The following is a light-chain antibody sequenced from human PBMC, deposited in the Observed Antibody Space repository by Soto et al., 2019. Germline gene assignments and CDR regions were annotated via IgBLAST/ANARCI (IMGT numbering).Light chain of an antibody. V-gene: IGKV3-15*01. CDR2: GAS. CDR1: QSVSSN. CDR3: QQYARSTWT. Sequence: EIAMTQSPATLSVSPGERATLSCRASQSVSSNLAWYQQKPGQAPRLLIYGASTRATGIPDRFSGSGSGTNFTLTIRSLEPEDSAVYYCQQYARSTWTFGQGTKVDI. J-gene: IGKJ1*01.